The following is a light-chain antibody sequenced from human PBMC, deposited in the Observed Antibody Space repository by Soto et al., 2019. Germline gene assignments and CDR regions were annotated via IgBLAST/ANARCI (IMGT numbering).Light chain of an antibody. CDR3: QQYDSLSVT. CDR1: QIMSGW. CDR2: DVS. J-gene: IGKJ1*01. Sequence: NMTHSLATLSVSVLYTVTITFLSIQIMSGWLAWHQQKPGKAPKLLIYDVSALKRGVPPRFSGSGSGTEFTLTISSLQPDDFATYYCQQYDSLSVTFGQGTKVDIK. V-gene: IGKV1-5*01.